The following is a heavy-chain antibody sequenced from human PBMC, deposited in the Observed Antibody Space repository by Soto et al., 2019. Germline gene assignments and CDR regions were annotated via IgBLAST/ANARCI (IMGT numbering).Heavy chain of an antibody. V-gene: IGHV1-69*13. J-gene: IGHJ5*02. D-gene: IGHD6-19*01. Sequence: SVKVSCKASGGTFSSYAISWVRQAPGQGLEWMGGIIPIFGTANYAQKFQGRVTITADESTSTAYMELSSLRSEDTAVYYCAREVYSSGWYRNNWFDPWGQGTLVTVSS. CDR3: AREVYSSGWYRNNWFDP. CDR2: IIPIFGTA. CDR1: GGTFSSYA.